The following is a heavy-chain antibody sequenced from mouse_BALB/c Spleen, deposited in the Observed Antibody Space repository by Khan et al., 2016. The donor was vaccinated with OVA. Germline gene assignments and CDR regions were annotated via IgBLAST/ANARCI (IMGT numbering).Heavy chain of an antibody. CDR3: ARIFIGTTDYAMDY. V-gene: IGHV2-2*02. J-gene: IGHJ4*01. D-gene: IGHD2-14*01. Sequence: VELVESGPGLVQPSQSLSITCTVSGFSLTSYGVHWVRQSPGKGLEWLGVIWSGGSTDYNAAFISRLSISKDNSKSQVFFKMSSLQANDTAIYYCARIFIGTTDYAMDYWGQGTSVTVSS. CDR1: GFSLTSYG. CDR2: IWSGGST.